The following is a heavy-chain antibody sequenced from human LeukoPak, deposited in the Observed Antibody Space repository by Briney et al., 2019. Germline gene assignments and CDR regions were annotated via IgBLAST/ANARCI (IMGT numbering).Heavy chain of an antibody. CDR1: GYSFTSYW. CDR3: ARHVEAVTAWDY. CDR2: INPSDSYT. Sequence: GESLKISCKGSGYSFTSYWISWVRQMAGKGLEWMGTINPSDSYTNYGPSFQGHVTISADKSISTAYLQWSSLKASDTAMYYCARHVEAVTAWDYWGQGTLVTVSS. D-gene: IGHD2-21*02. V-gene: IGHV5-10-1*01. J-gene: IGHJ4*02.